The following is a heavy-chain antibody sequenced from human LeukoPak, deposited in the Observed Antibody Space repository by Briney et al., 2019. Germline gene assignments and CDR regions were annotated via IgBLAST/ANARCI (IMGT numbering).Heavy chain of an antibody. J-gene: IGHJ4*02. CDR1: GGSISSGDYY. CDR3: AREDYYDSSGYYLFDY. D-gene: IGHD3-22*01. V-gene: IGHV4-30-2*01. CDR2: IYHSGST. Sequence: PSETLSLTCTVSGGSISSGDYYWSWIRQPPGKGLEWIGYIYHSGSTYYNPSLKSRVTISVDRSKNQFSLKLSSVTAADTAVYYCAREDYYDSSGYYLFDYWGQGTLVTVSS.